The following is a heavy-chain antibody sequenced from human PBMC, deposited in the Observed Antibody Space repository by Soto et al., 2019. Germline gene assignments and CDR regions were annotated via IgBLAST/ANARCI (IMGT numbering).Heavy chain of an antibody. V-gene: IGHV1-18*04. Sequence: ASVKVSCKASGYTFTSYGISWVRQAPGQGLEWMGWISAYNGNTNYAQKLQGRVTMTTDTSTSTAYMELRSLRSDDTAVYCCARTYYYDSSGYYPFDYWGQGTLVTVSS. CDR1: GYTFTSYG. CDR2: ISAYNGNT. J-gene: IGHJ4*02. CDR3: ARTYYYDSSGYYPFDY. D-gene: IGHD3-22*01.